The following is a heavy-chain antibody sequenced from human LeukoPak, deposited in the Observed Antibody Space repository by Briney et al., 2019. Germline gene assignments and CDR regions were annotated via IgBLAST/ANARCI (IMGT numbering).Heavy chain of an antibody. V-gene: IGHV4-59*01. CDR1: GGFISSYY. CDR2: IHYSGST. D-gene: IGHD1-26*01. Sequence: SETLSLTCSVSGGFISSYYWNWIRQAPGKGLEWIGYIHYSGSTNHNPSLKSQVTISVDTSKNHFSLMLGSVTAADTAVYYCARDRVGPEGSFDYWGQGTLVTVSS. CDR3: ARDRVGPEGSFDY. J-gene: IGHJ4*02.